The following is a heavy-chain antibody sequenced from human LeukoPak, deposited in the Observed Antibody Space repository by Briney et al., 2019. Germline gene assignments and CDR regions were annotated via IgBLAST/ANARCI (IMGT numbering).Heavy chain of an antibody. J-gene: IGHJ5*02. Sequence: PSQTLSLTCTVSGGSISSGDYYWGWIRQHPGKGLEWIGYIYYSGSTYYNPSLKSRVTISVHTSKNQFSLKLTSVPAADTAVYYCASGPRNWFDPWGQGTLVTVSS. V-gene: IGHV4-31*03. CDR3: ASGPRNWFDP. CDR2: IYYSGST. CDR1: GGSISSGDYY.